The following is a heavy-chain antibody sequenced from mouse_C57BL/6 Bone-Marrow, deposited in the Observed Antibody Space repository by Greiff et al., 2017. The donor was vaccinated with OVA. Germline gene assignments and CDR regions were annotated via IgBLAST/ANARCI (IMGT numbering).Heavy chain of an antibody. J-gene: IGHJ4*01. D-gene: IGHD1-1*01. V-gene: IGHV1-64*01. CDR2: IHPNSGST. CDR3: ARDYGSSFRGWAMDY. Sequence: QVQLQQPGAELVKPGASVKLSCKASGYTFTSYWMHWVKQRPGQGLEWIGMIHPNSGSTNYNEKFKSKATLTVDKSSSTAYMQLSSLTSEDSAVYYCARDYGSSFRGWAMDYWGQGTSVTVSS. CDR1: GYTFTSYW.